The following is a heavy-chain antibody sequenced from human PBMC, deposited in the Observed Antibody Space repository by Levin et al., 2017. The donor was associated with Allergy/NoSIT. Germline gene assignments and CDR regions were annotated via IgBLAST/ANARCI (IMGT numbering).Heavy chain of an antibody. Sequence: PGGSLRLSCAASGFSFSKSGMNWVRQAPGQGLEWVSYIRPTSEIIHYADSVKGRFTISRDNAENSLYLQMNNLRAEDTAIYYCARELTKVRGRMDVWGQGTTVTVSS. J-gene: IGHJ6*02. CDR1: GFSFSKSG. CDR3: ARELTKVRGRMDV. CDR2: IRPTSEII. V-gene: IGHV3-48*04. D-gene: IGHD1-1*01.